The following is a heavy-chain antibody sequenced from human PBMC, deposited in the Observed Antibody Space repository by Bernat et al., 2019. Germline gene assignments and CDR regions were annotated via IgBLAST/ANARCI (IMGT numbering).Heavy chain of an antibody. J-gene: IGHJ4*02. CDR1: GFTFDDYA. CDR3: AKDEGYSYVDY. CDR2: ISWNSGSI. V-gene: IGHV3-9*01. Sequence: EVQLVESGGGLVQPGRSLRLSCAASGFTFDDYAMHWVRQAPGKGLEWVSGISWNSGSIGYADSVKGRFTISRDNAKNSLYLQMNSLRAEDTAIYYCAKDEGYSYVDYWGQGTLVSVSS. D-gene: IGHD5-18*01.